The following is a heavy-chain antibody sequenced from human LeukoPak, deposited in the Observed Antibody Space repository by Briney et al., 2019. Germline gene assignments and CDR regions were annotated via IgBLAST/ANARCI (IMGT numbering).Heavy chain of an antibody. V-gene: IGHV4-59*01. CDR2: IYYSGST. J-gene: IGHJ4*02. D-gene: IGHD4-17*01. Sequence: SETLSPTGTVSGGSIRSYYWSWIRQPPGKGLEWIGYIYYSGSTNYNPSLKSRVGISVDTSKNQFSLKLSSVTAADTAVYYCARTGSTVTMLYPFDHWGQGTLVTVSS. CDR3: ARTGSTVTMLYPFDH. CDR1: GGSIRSYY.